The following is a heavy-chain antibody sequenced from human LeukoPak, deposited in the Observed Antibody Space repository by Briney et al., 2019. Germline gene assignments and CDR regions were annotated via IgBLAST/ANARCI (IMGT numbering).Heavy chain of an antibody. CDR3: ARVFLSHIVVVTAIKVNWFDP. Sequence: KPSDTLSLTCTVSGASISSSSSYWGWIRQPPGKGLEWLGNIYSRGNTYYKPSLRSRVTISIDTSKNQFPLKLSSVTAADTAVYYCARVFLSHIVVVTAIKVNWFDPWGQGTLVTVSS. D-gene: IGHD2-21*02. J-gene: IGHJ5*02. V-gene: IGHV4-39*06. CDR1: GASISSSSSY. CDR2: IYSRGNT.